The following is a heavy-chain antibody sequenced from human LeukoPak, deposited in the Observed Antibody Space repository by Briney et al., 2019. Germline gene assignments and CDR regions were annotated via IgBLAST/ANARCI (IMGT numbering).Heavy chain of an antibody. CDR3: ARDSLLWFGDYYYYGMDV. J-gene: IGHJ6*02. CDR1: GYTFTSYD. Sequence: ASVKVSCKASGYTFTSYDINWVRQATGQGLEWMGWMNPNSGNTGYAQKFQGRVTMTRNTSISTAYMELSSLRSEDTAVYYCARDSLLWFGDYYYYGMDVWGQGTTVTVSS. D-gene: IGHD3-10*01. V-gene: IGHV1-8*01. CDR2: MNPNSGNT.